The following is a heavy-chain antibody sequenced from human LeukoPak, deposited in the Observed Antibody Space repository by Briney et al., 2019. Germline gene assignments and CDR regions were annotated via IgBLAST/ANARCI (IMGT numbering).Heavy chain of an antibody. V-gene: IGHV3-48*04. D-gene: IGHD1-1*01. CDR3: ARWNLGSDY. CDR2: ISSSSTTK. J-gene: IGHJ4*01. CDR1: GFTVSSNY. Sequence: TGGSLRLSCAASGFTVSSNYMSWVRQAPGKGLKWLSYISSSSTTKYHADSVKGRFTISRDNTKNSLYLQMNSLRAEDTGVYYCARWNLGSDYWX.